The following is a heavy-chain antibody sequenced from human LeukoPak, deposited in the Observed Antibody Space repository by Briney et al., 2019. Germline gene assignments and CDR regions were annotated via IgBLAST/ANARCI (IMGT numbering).Heavy chain of an antibody. CDR3: ENGGSPPEALGDTFDV. D-gene: IGHD1-26*01. CDR1: GFTFSSYW. V-gene: IGHV3-7*05. Sequence: QPGGSLRLSCAASGFTFSSYWMSWVRQVPGKGPEWVVNIKEDGGKTYYVDSVKGRFTISRDNAKNSLYLQMNSLRAEDTALYYGENGGSPPEALGDTFDVWGQGTLVTVSS. CDR2: IKEDGGKT. J-gene: IGHJ3*01.